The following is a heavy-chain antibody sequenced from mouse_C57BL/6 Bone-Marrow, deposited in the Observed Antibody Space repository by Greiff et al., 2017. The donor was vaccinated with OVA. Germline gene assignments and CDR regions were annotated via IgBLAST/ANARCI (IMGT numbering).Heavy chain of an antibody. CDR2: ISSGSSTI. CDR3: ARMITTGNFDV. CDR1: GFTFSDYG. J-gene: IGHJ1*03. Sequence: VQLKQSGGGLVKPGGSLKLSCAASGFTFSDYGMHWVRQAPEKGLEWVAYISSGSSTIYYADTVKGRFTISRDNAKNTLFLQMTSLRSEDTAMYYCARMITTGNFDVWGTGTTVTVSS. D-gene: IGHD2-4*01. V-gene: IGHV5-17*01.